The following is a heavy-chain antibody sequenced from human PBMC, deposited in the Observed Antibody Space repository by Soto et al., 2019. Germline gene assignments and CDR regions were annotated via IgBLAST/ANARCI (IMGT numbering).Heavy chain of an antibody. CDR1: GFTFSDYA. V-gene: IGHV3-30*03. J-gene: IGHJ4*02. CDR2: VSHDGRNT. CDR3: VRGDGDYNDGNGYRARY. D-gene: IGHD2-21*01. Sequence: GGSLRLSCAASGFTFSDYAMHLVRQALGKGLEWVAVVSHDGRNTQYADSVKGRFTISRDSSKNTVSLEMTSLRAEDTDVYYCVRGDGDYNDGNGYRARYWGQGTLVTVSS.